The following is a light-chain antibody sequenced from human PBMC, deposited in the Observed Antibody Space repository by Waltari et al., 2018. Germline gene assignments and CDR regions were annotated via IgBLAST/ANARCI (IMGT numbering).Light chain of an antibody. V-gene: IGLV1-51*01. J-gene: IGLJ2*01. CDR2: DHY. CDR3: GTWDNSLNGGV. Sequence: SVLTQPPSVSAAPGQKVNISCSGTISNIGSNFVSWYQQFPGTAPKLLISDHYKRPSGIPDRFSGSKSGTSATLGITGLQTGDEADYYCGTWDNSLNGGVFGGGTKLAVL. CDR1: ISNIGSNF.